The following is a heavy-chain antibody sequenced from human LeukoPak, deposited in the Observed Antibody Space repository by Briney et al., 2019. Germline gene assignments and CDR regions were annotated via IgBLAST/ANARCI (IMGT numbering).Heavy chain of an antibody. CDR3: ARDPEDRYDFWSGYYSTYYYYGMDV. D-gene: IGHD3-3*01. Sequence: SVKVSCKASGGTFSSYAISWVRQAPGQGLEWMGGIIPIFGTANYAQKFQGRVTITADESTSTAYMELSSLRSEDTAVYYCARDPEDRYDFWSGYYSTYYYYGMDVWGQGTTVTVSS. V-gene: IGHV1-69*01. CDR2: IIPIFGTA. CDR1: GGTFSSYA. J-gene: IGHJ6*02.